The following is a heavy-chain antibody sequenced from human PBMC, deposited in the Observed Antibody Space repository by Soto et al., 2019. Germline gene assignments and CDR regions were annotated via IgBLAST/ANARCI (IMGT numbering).Heavy chain of an antibody. CDR3: ARTVYLAAAGPRSFDP. CDR1: GFSLSTSGMC. J-gene: IGHJ5*02. CDR2: IDWDDDK. Sequence: SGPTLVNPTQTLTLTCTFSGFSLSTSGMCVSWIRQPPGKALEWLALIDWDDDKYYSTSLKTRPTISKDTSKNQVVLTMTNMDPVDTATYYCARTVYLAAAGPRSFDPWGQGTLVTVSS. V-gene: IGHV2-70*01. D-gene: IGHD6-13*01.